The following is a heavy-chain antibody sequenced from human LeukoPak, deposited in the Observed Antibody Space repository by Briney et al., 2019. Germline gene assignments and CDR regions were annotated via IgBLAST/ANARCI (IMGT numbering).Heavy chain of an antibody. Sequence: SETLSLTCTVSGGSISSYYWSWIRQPPGKGLEWIGNMYYSGSTNYNPSLRSRVTISVDTSKNQFSLKLSSVTAADTAVYYCARGLYYFDYWGQGTLVTVSS. CDR3: ARGLYYFDY. CDR2: MYYSGST. V-gene: IGHV4-59*12. CDR1: GGSISSYY. J-gene: IGHJ4*02.